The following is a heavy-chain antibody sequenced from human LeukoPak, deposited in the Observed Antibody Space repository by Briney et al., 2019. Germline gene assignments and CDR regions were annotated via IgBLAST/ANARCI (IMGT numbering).Heavy chain of an antibody. V-gene: IGHV1-2*02. J-gene: IGHJ4*02. CDR1: GYTFTGYY. CDR3: ASLPGIAVAGDEYYFDY. Sequence: ASVKVSCKASGYTFTGYYMHWARQAPGQGLEWMGWINPNSGGTNYAQEFQGRVTMTRDTSISTAYMELSRLRSDDTAVYYCASLPGIAVAGDEYYFDYWGQGTLVTVSS. CDR2: INPNSGGT. D-gene: IGHD6-19*01.